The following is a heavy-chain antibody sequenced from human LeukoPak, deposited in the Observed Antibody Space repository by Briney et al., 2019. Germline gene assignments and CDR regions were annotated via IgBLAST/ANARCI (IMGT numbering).Heavy chain of an antibody. CDR2: IQSNGRNK. V-gene: IGHV3-33*05. J-gene: IGHJ4*02. CDR1: GFIFSSDD. Sequence: GGSLRLSCAASGFIFSSDDMHWVRQAPGKGLEWVAGIQSNGRNKYYVDSVKGRFAISRDNSKSTLYLQVNSLRVEDTALYYCARESEGGTDTSCPDYWGQGTLVTVSS. D-gene: IGHD2-2*01. CDR3: ARESEGGTDTSCPDY.